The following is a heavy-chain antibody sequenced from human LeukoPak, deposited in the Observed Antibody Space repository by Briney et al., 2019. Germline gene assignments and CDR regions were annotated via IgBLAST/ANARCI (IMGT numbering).Heavy chain of an antibody. J-gene: IGHJ5*01. CDR2: ISTSSAVM. D-gene: IGHD2-15*01. CDR1: GFTFSSYS. V-gene: IGHV3-48*01. CDR3: ARDVGYCSGGSCYRWFAS. Sequence: GGSLRLSCAASGFTFSSYSISWVRQAPGKGLEWVSYISTSSAVMYYAASVKGRFTISRDDARNSVSLQMNSLRADDTAVYYCARDVGYCSGGSCYRWFASWGQGTLVIVSS.